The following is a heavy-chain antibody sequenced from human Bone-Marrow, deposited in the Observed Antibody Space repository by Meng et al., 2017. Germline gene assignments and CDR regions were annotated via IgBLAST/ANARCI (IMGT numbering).Heavy chain of an antibody. Sequence: GESLKISCAASGFTFSSYAMHWVRQAPGKGLEWVAVISYDGSNKYYADSVKGRFTISRDSSKNTLYLQMNSLRAEDTAVYYCARDRRAVAGNLLDYWGQGTLVTVSS. D-gene: IGHD6-19*01. CDR3: ARDRRAVAGNLLDY. J-gene: IGHJ4*02. CDR1: GFTFSSYA. V-gene: IGHV3-30*01. CDR2: ISYDGSNK.